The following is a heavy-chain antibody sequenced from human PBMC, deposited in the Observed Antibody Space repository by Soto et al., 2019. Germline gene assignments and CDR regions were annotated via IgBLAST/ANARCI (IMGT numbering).Heavy chain of an antibody. CDR1: GGTCSSYA. CDR3: ESVFITTETTGPFDY. J-gene: IGHJ4*02. CDR2: IIPRFGTA. V-gene: IGHV1-69*06. Sequence: QVQLVQSGAEVKKPGSSVKGSCKASGGTCSSYAISWVRQATGQGLAWLGGIIPRFGTANYAQKFQGRVTITGDKSMSTAYMELSSQGSEDTDVDYCESVFITTETTGPFDYWRPGDLVTVSS. D-gene: IGHD4-17*01.